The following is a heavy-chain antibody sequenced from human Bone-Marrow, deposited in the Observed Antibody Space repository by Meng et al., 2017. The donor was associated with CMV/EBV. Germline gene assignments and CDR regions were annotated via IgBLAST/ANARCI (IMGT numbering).Heavy chain of an antibody. Sequence: SVKVSCKASGGTFSSYAISWVRQAPGQGLEWMGGIIPIFGTANYAQKFQGRVTITTDESTSTAYMELSSLRSEDTAVYYCAKRAKYCSSTSCYHSGFDPWGQGTLVTVSS. J-gene: IGHJ5*02. CDR1: GGTFSSYA. CDR2: IIPIFGTA. V-gene: IGHV1-69*05. CDR3: AKRAKYCSSTSCYHSGFDP. D-gene: IGHD2-2*01.